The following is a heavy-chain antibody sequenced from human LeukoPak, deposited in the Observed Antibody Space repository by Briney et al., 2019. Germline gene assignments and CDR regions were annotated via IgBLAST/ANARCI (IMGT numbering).Heavy chain of an antibody. D-gene: IGHD5-24*01. J-gene: IGHJ4*02. Sequence: GGSLRLSCAASGFTFSSYSMNWVRQAPGKGLEWVSSISSSSSYIYYADSVKGRFTISRDNAKNSLYLQMNSLRAEDTAVYYCARVRDGYNSDGIFDYWGQGILVTVSS. CDR1: GFTFSSYS. CDR3: ARVRDGYNSDGIFDY. V-gene: IGHV3-21*01. CDR2: ISSSSSYI.